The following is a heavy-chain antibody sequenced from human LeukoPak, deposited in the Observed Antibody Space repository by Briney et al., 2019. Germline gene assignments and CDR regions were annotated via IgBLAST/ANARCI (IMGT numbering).Heavy chain of an antibody. V-gene: IGHV3-48*04. CDR1: GFTFSTYS. J-gene: IGHJ6*02. CDR3: ASSSPTVVSDTYYYYAMDV. Sequence: QPGGSLRLSCAASGFTFSTYSMNWVRQAPGKGLEWIAYIRGSGNDIYYADSVKGRFTISRDNAKNTLYLQMNSLRAEDTAVYYCASSSPTVVSDTYYYYAMDVWGQGTTVTVSS. D-gene: IGHD4-23*01. CDR2: IRGSGNDI.